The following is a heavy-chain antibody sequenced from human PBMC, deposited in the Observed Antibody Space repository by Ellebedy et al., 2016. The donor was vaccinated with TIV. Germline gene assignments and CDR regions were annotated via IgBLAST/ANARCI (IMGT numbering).Heavy chain of an antibody. CDR2: ISNKANSYTT. D-gene: IGHD5-12*01. CDR1: GFTFSDHY. V-gene: IGHV3-72*01. Sequence: GESLKISCAASGFTFSDHYIDWVRQAPGKGLEWVGRISNKANSYTTEYAASVKGRFIISTDDSKNSLYLQMNSLKTVDTAVYHCTRGYSGISVYAFDIWGQGTVVTVSS. CDR3: TRGYSGISVYAFDI. J-gene: IGHJ3*02.